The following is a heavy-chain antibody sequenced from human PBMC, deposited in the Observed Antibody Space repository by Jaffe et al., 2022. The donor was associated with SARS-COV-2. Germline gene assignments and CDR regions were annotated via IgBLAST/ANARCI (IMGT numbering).Heavy chain of an antibody. V-gene: IGHV3-21*01. J-gene: IGHJ4*02. CDR1: GFTFSSYS. CDR2: ISSSSSYI. Sequence: EVQLVESGGGLVKPGGSLRLSCAASGFTFSSYSMNWVRQAPGKGLEWVSSISSSSSYIYYADSVKGRFTISRDNAKNSLYLQMNSLRAEDTAVYYCARAVLLWFGESNPFDYWGQGTLVTVSS. CDR3: ARAVLLWFGESNPFDY. D-gene: IGHD3-10*01.